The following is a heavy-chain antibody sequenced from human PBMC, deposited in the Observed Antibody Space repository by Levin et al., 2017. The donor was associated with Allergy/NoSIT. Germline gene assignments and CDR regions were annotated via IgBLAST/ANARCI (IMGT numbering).Heavy chain of an antibody. Sequence: GESLKISCAASGFTVSSNYMSWVRQAPGKGLEWVSVIYSGGSTYYADSVKGRFTISRDNSKNTLYLQMNSLRAEDTAVYYCARDHTAFDAFDIWGQGTMVTVSS. CDR2: IYSGGST. J-gene: IGHJ3*02. V-gene: IGHV3-53*01. CDR1: GFTVSSNY. D-gene: IGHD5-18*01. CDR3: ARDHTAFDAFDI.